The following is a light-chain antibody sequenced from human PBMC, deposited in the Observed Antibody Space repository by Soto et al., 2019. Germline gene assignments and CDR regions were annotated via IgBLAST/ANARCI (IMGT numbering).Light chain of an antibody. CDR2: LGS. V-gene: IGKV2-28*01. CDR3: MQGVQTPFT. CDR1: QSLLFSNGYNY. Sequence: DIVMTQSPLSLPVTPGEPASISCRSSQSLLFSNGYNYLDWYLQKPGQSPQLLISLGSNRAPGVPDRFIGSRARTAFTLKISRVEAEDVGFYYCMQGVQTPFTFGPGTKVDIK. J-gene: IGKJ3*01.